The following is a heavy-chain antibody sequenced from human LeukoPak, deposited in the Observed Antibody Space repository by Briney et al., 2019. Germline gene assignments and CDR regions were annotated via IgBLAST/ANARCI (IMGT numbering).Heavy chain of an antibody. J-gene: IGHJ4*02. D-gene: IGHD1-26*01. CDR3: ARVVGATQLDY. V-gene: IGHV4-38-2*02. Sequence: SETLSLTSTVSGYSISSNYYWAWIRQPPGKGLEWIGNMFHSGTTAYNPSLKSRVTISKDTSKNQFSLNLRFVTAADTAVYYCARVVGATQLDYWGQGILVTVSS. CDR1: GYSISSNYY. CDR2: MFHSGTT.